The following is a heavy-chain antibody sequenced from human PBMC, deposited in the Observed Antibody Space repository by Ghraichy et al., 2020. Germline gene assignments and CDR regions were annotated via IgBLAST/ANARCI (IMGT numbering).Heavy chain of an antibody. CDR2: ISGSGGST. CDR3: AKDSRPYSYGYNWFDP. CDR1: GFTFSSYA. D-gene: IGHD5-18*01. Sequence: GGSLRLSCAASGFTFSSYAMSWVRQAPGKGLEWVSAISGSGGSTYYADSVKGRFTISRDNSKNTLYLQMNSLRAEDTAIYYCAKDSRPYSYGYNWFDPWGQGTLVTVSS. V-gene: IGHV3-23*01. J-gene: IGHJ5*02.